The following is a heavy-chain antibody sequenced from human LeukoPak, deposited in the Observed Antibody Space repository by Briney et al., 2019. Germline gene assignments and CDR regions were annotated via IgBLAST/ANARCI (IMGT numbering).Heavy chain of an antibody. J-gene: IGHJ1*01. D-gene: IGHD1-26*01. CDR2: MNGNSGDT. Sequence: GASVKVSCKASGFTFSIYDINWVRQATGQGLEWMGWMNGNSGDTGYAQKFQGRLTMTRNTSISTAYMELSSLRSEDTAVYYCVRGRFTAGAGDWGQGTPVTVPS. V-gene: IGHV1-8*01. CDR3: VRGRFTAGAGD. CDR1: GFTFSIYD.